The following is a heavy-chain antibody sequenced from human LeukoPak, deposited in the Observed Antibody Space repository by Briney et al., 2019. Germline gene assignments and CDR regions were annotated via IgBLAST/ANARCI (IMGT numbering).Heavy chain of an antibody. J-gene: IGHJ4*02. V-gene: IGHV3-23*01. D-gene: IGHD5-18*01. CDR2: ISGSGGST. CDR1: GFTFSSYV. CDR3: ATPIVDTAMVKRDFDY. Sequence: GGSLRLSCAASGFTFSSYVMIWVRQAPGKGLEWVSAISGSGGSTYYAHSEKGRFTISRDNYKNTLYLQMNSLRAEDTAVYYCATPIVDTAMVKRDFDYWGQGTLVTVSS.